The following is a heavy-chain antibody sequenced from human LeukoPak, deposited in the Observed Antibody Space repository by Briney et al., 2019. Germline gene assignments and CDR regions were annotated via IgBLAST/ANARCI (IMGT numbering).Heavy chain of an antibody. D-gene: IGHD6-19*01. J-gene: IGHJ4*02. CDR2: IYYTGST. V-gene: IGHV4-39*07. CDR1: GSSITSVSHY. CDR3: ARETEVPGGRSWDF. Sequence: PSETLSLTCTISGSSITSVSHYWGWIRQPPGKGLEWIGDIYYTGSTYYSPSLRSRVTMSVDTSNNQFSLKLSSVTAADTAVYYCARETEVPGGRSWDFWGQGTLVTVSS.